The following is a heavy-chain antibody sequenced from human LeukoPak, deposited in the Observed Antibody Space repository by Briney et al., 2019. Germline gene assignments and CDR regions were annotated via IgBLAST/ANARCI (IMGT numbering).Heavy chain of an antibody. V-gene: IGHV3-43*01. Sequence: PGGSLRLSCAASGFTFDDYTMHWVRQAPGKGLEWVSLISWDGGSTYYADSVKGRFTNSRDNSKNSLYLQMNSLRTEDTALYYCAKDMALEGGIDYWGQGTLVTVSS. CDR3: AKDMALEGGIDY. J-gene: IGHJ4*02. CDR2: ISWDGGST. CDR1: GFTFDDYT. D-gene: IGHD3-16*01.